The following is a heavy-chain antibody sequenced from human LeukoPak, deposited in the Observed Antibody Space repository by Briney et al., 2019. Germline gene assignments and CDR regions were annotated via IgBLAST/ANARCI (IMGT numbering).Heavy chain of an antibody. Sequence: SSETLSLTCTVSSGSINSGDYCWSWIRQPAWKGLEWIGRIHSSGNTNYSPSRKSRVTISIDTSKNPSSLKLSSVTAADTAGYYCARVYRRDGYNFDGFDIWGQGTTVTVSS. CDR3: ARVYRRDGYNFDGFDI. D-gene: IGHD5-24*01. J-gene: IGHJ3*02. CDR2: IHSSGNT. CDR1: SGSINSGDYC. V-gene: IGHV4-61*02.